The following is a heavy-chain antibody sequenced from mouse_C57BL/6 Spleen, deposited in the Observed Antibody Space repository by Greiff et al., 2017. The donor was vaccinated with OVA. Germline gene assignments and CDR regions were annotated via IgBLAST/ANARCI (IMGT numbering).Heavy chain of an antibody. CDR1: GYTFTSYW. D-gene: IGHD1-1*01. J-gene: IGHJ2*01. V-gene: IGHV1-55*01. CDR3: ARDRYYGSSRDY. Sequence: QVQLQQPGAELVKPGASVKMSCKASGYTFTSYWITWVKQRPGQGLEWIGDIYPGSGSTNYNEKFKSKATLTVDTSSSTAYMQLSSLTSEDSAVYYCARDRYYGSSRDYWGQGTTLTVSS. CDR2: IYPGSGST.